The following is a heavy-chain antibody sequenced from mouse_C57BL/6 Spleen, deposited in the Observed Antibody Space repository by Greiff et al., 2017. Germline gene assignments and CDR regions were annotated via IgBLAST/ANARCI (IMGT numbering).Heavy chain of an antibody. D-gene: IGHD2-4*01. CDR3: TTLDDDDRHFDV. J-gene: IGHJ1*03. CDR1: GFNFKDYY. CDR2: IDPDDGDT. Sequence: VQLQQSGAELVRPGASVKLSCTASGFNFKDYYMHWVKQRPEQGLEWIGRIDPDDGDTEYAAKFQGKATMTADTSSNTAYLQLSSLTSEATAVYYCTTLDDDDRHFDVWGTGTTVTVSS. V-gene: IGHV14-1*01.